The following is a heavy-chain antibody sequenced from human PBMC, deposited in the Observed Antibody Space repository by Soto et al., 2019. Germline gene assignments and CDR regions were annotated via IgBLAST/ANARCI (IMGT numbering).Heavy chain of an antibody. V-gene: IGHV3-66*01. CDR2: IYSGGST. D-gene: IGHD3-16*01. CDR3: ARDPWAADY. J-gene: IGHJ4*02. Sequence: QPGGSLRLSCAASGFTVSTKYMSWVRQAPGKGLEWVSVIYSGGSTFYADSVRGRFTISRDNSKNTVNLQMNSLRAEDTAVYYCARDPWAADYWGQGTLVTVS. CDR1: GFTVSTKY.